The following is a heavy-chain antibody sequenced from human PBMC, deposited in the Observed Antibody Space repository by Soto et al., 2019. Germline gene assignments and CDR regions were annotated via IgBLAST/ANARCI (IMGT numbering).Heavy chain of an antibody. D-gene: IGHD3-10*01. CDR3: ARRESFRGSHSFDI. V-gene: IGHV4-39*01. CDR1: GGSVSSSSYY. CDR2: IYYSGST. J-gene: IGHJ3*02. Sequence: QLQLQESGPGVVKPSETLSLTCTVSGGSVSSSSYYCGWIRQPPGKGLECIGSIYYSGSTYYNPSLKSRVTISVDTSKNQFSLKLSSVTAADTAVYYCARRESFRGSHSFDIWGQGTMVTVSS.